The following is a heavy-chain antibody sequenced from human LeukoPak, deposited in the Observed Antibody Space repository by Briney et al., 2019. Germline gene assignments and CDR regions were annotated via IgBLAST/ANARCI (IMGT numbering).Heavy chain of an antibody. CDR2: INLNFVST. CDR3: ARGSDSSGYYPHQYYFDY. D-gene: IGHD3-22*01. J-gene: IGHJ4*02. CDR1: GFTFDDYG. Sequence: GGSLRLSCAASGFTFDDYGMSWVRQAQGEGGQWGSGINLNFVSTVYADSLKRPFTISRDNPNNSLYLQMNSLRAEDTALYYCARGSDSSGYYPHQYYFDYWGQGTLVTVSS. V-gene: IGHV3-20*04.